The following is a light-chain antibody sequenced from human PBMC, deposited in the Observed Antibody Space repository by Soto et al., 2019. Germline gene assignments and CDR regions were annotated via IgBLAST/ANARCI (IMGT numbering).Light chain of an antibody. J-gene: IGKJ1*01. CDR3: QQYETYSPWT. CDR1: QIIDTW. V-gene: IGKV1-5*03. CDR2: KAS. Sequence: DIQRTQSPSSLSASVGDRITITCRASQIIDTWLAWYQQKPGKAPKLLIYKASSLENGVPSRFSGSGSGTEFTLTISSLQPDDFATYYCQQYETYSPWTFGQGTKVDIK.